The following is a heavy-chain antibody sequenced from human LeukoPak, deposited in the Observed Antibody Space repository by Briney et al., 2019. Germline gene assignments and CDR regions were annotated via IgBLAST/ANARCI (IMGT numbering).Heavy chain of an antibody. D-gene: IGHD2-2*01. CDR3: ARETDSTLFDY. Sequence: PGGSLRLSCAASGFTFSNYSMNWVRQAPGKGLEWVSSISGSSSRTYYADSVKGRFTISRDNSKNTLYLQMNSLRAEDTAIYYCARETDSTLFDYWGQGTLVTVSS. CDR1: GFTFSNYS. CDR2: ISGSSSRT. V-gene: IGHV3-23*01. J-gene: IGHJ4*02.